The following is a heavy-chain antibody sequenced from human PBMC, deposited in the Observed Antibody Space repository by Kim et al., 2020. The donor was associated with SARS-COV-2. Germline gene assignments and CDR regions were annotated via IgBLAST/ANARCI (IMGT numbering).Heavy chain of an antibody. V-gene: IGHV3-48*02. Sequence: GGSLRLSCAASGFTFSSYSMNWVRQAPGKGLEWVSYISSSSTIYYADSMKGRFTISRDNAKNSLYLQMNSLRDEDTAVYYCARDYGGNSGESDYYYYYGMDVWGQGTTVTVSS. J-gene: IGHJ6*02. CDR2: ISSSSTI. CDR1: GFTFSSYS. CDR3: ARDYGGNSGESDYYYYYGMDV. D-gene: IGHD4-17*01.